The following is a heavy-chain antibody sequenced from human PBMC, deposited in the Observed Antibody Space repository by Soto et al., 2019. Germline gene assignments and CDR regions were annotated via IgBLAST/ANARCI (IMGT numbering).Heavy chain of an antibody. CDR1: GFSLSNGRMA. J-gene: IGHJ3*02. CDR2: IFSNDEK. CDR3: ARIVDVAGGEREGAFDI. V-gene: IGHV2-26*01. Sequence: QVTLKESGPVLVKPTETLTLTCTVSGFSLSNGRMAVSWIRQPPGKALEWLAHIFSNDEKSYSTSLESRLTLSKDTSKSQVVLTMTNMDPVDTATYYCARIVDVAGGEREGAFDIWGQGTMVTVSS. D-gene: IGHD6-19*01.